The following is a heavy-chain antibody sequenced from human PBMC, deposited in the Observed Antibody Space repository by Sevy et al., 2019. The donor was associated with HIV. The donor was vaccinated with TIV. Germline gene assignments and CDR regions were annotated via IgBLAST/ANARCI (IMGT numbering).Heavy chain of an antibody. Sequence: KISCKASGGTFSSYGISWVRQAPGQGLEWMGGIIPIFGTANYAQKFQGRVTITADESTSTDYMELSSLRSEDTAMYYCARSTQSWSSSSFNSFDYWGQGTLVTVSS. CDR3: ARSTQSWSSSSFNSFDY. CDR1: GGTFSSYG. V-gene: IGHV1-69*01. D-gene: IGHD6-6*01. CDR2: IIPIFGTA. J-gene: IGHJ4*02.